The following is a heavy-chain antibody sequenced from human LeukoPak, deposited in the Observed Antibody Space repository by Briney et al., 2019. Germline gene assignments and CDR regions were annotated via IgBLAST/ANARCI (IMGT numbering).Heavy chain of an antibody. CDR2: INHSGST. D-gene: IGHD5-18*01. CDR3: ARGGVDTAMVGASDI. V-gene: IGHV4-34*01. CDR1: GGSFSSYY. J-gene: IGHJ3*02. Sequence: SETLSLTCAVYGGSFSSYYWSWIRQPPGKGLEWIGEINHSGSTNYNPSLKSRVTISVDTSKNQFSLKLSSVTAADTAVYYCARGGVDTAMVGASDIWGQGTMVTVSS.